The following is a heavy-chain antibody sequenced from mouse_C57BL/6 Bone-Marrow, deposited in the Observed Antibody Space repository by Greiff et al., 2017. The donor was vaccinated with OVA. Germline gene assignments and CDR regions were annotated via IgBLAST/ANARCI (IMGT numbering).Heavy chain of an antibody. Sequence: VQLQQPGAELVRPGTSVKLSCKASGYTFTSYWMHWVKQRPGQGLEWIGVIDPSDSYTNYNQKFKGKATLTVDTSSSTAYMQLSSLTSEDSAVYYCANLLLLRRYVDVWGTGTTVTVSS. CDR1: GYTFTSYW. CDR3: ANLLLLRRYVDV. J-gene: IGHJ1*03. D-gene: IGHD1-1*01. V-gene: IGHV1-59*01. CDR2: IDPSDSYT.